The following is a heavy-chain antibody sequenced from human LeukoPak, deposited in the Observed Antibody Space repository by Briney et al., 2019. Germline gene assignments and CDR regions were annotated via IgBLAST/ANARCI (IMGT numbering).Heavy chain of an antibody. D-gene: IGHD2-15*01. J-gene: IGHJ4*02. CDR1: GGSISSGGYS. Sequence: SQTLSLTCAVSGGSISSGGYSWSWVRQPPGKGLEWIGYIYHSGSTYYNPSLKSRVTISVDGSQNQFPLQLTSVTAADTAVYYCARGGGYFSYFDYWGQGTLVTVSS. CDR3: ARGGGYFSYFDY. CDR2: IYHSGST. V-gene: IGHV4-30-2*01.